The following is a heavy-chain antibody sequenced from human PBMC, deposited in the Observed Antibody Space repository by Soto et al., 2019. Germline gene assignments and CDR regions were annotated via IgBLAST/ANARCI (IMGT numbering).Heavy chain of an antibody. CDR3: ARGYSGTYRIDY. J-gene: IGHJ4*02. CDR2: INGDGSAT. D-gene: IGHD1-26*01. Sequence: PGGSLRLSCAASGFTFSTYLMQWVRQAPGKGLVWVSRINGDGSATAYADSVKGRCTISRDNAKNTVYLQMNSLGAEDTAVYYCARGYSGTYRIDYWGQGTLVTVSS. V-gene: IGHV3-74*01. CDR1: GFTFSTYL.